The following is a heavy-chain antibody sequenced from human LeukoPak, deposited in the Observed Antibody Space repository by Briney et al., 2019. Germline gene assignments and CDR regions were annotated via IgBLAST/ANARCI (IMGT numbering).Heavy chain of an antibody. J-gene: IGHJ4*02. CDR3: ASYSYGYIY. Sequence: SQTLSLTCAVSGGSISSGGYSWSWIRQPPGKGLEWIGYIYHSGSTYYNPSLKSRGTISVDRSKNQFSLKLSSVTAADTAVYYCASYSYGYIYWGQGTLVTVSS. CDR1: GGSISSGGYS. CDR2: IYHSGST. D-gene: IGHD5-18*01. V-gene: IGHV4-30-2*01.